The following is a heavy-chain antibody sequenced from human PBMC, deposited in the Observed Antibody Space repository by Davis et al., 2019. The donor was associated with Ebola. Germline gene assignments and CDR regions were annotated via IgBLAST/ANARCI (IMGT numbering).Heavy chain of an antibody. CDR2: ISWNSGSI. J-gene: IGHJ4*02. Sequence: GESLKISCAASGFTFSSYWMHWVRQAPGKGLEWVSGISWNSGSIGYADSVKGRFTISRDNAKNSLYLQMNSLRAEDTALYYCAKDKQPHYYDSSVYFDYWGQGTLVTVSS. V-gene: IGHV3-9*01. CDR1: GFTFSSYW. D-gene: IGHD3-22*01. CDR3: AKDKQPHYYDSSVYFDY.